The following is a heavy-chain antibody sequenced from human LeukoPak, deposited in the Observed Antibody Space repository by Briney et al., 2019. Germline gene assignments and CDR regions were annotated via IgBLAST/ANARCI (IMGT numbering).Heavy chain of an antibody. D-gene: IGHD3-22*01. J-gene: IGHJ4*02. V-gene: IGHV3-53*04. CDR2: IYGGGST. CDR3: ARDDYDSNY. Sequence: PGGSLTLSCVVSGFTVSNNYMKWVRQAPGKGLEWVSTIYGGGSTYYADSVRGRFTISRHNSKNTLYLQMDSLRAEDTAVYYCARDDYDSNYWGQGTLVTVSS. CDR1: GFTVSNNY.